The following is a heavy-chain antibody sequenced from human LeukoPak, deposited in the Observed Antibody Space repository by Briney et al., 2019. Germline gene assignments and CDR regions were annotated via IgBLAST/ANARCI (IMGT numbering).Heavy chain of an antibody. CDR3: ARQVTHDY. CDR2: ISTSGSLI. CDR1: GCSFSSYE. D-gene: IGHD3-10*01. V-gene: IGHV3-48*03. J-gene: IGHJ4*02. Sequence: PGGSLRLSCAASGCSFSSYEMNWVRQGSGKGLEWVSYISTSGSLIYYADSVKGPFTISRDNAKNSLYLQMNSLRAEDTAVYYCARQVTHDYWGQGTLVTVSS.